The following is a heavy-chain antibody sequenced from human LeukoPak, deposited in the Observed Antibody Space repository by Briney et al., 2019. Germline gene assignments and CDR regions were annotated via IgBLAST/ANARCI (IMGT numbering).Heavy chain of an antibody. V-gene: IGHV4-59*01. CDR3: ARVGDTSSYYYYLDY. Sequence: SETLSLTCTVSGGSISSYYWSWIRQPPGKGLEWIGYIYYRGNTDYNPSLKSRVTISLDTSKNQFSLKLNSVTAADTAVYYCARVGDTSSYYYYLDYWGQGSLVTVSS. D-gene: IGHD3-22*01. CDR2: IYYRGNT. CDR1: GGSISSYY. J-gene: IGHJ4*02.